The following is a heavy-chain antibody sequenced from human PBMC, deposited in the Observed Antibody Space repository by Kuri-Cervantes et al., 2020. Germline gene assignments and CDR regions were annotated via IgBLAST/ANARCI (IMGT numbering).Heavy chain of an antibody. Sequence: ASVKVSCKASGYTFTSYDINWVRQATGQGLEWMGWINPNSGGTNYAQKFQGRVTMTRDTSISTAYMELSRLRSDDTAVYYCATPYCSSTSCPYNWFDPWGQGTLVTVSS. V-gene: IGHV1-2*02. CDR1: GYTFTSYD. J-gene: IGHJ5*02. D-gene: IGHD2-2*01. CDR3: ATPYCSSTSCPYNWFDP. CDR2: INPNSGGT.